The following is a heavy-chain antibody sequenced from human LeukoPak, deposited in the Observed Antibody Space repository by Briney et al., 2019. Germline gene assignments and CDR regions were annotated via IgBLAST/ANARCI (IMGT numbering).Heavy chain of an antibody. D-gene: IGHD5-18*01. J-gene: IGHJ3*02. CDR3: AKDPQRGYSYGYMADI. V-gene: IGHV3-30*18. CDR1: GFTFSSYG. Sequence: GGSLRLSCAASGFTFSSYGMHWVRQAPGKGLEWVAAISYDGSNKYYADSVKGRFTISRDNSKNTLYLQMNSLRAEDTAVYYCAKDPQRGYSYGYMADIWGQGTMVTVSS. CDR2: ISYDGSNK.